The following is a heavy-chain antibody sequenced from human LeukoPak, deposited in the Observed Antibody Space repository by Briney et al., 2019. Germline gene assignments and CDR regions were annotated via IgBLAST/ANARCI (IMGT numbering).Heavy chain of an antibody. V-gene: IGHV3-74*01. Sequence: SGGSLRLSCAASGFTFSSYWMHWVRQAPGKGLVWVSRINTDGSSTTYADSVKGRFTISRDNAKNSLYLQMNSLRAEDTAVYYCARGGYSYGYTFDYWGQGTLVTVSS. J-gene: IGHJ4*02. D-gene: IGHD5-18*01. CDR3: ARGGYSYGYTFDY. CDR2: INTDGSST. CDR1: GFTFSSYW.